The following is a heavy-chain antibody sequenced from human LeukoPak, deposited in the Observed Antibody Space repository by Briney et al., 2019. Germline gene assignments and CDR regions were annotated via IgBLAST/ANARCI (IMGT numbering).Heavy chain of an antibody. J-gene: IGHJ4*02. V-gene: IGHV1-18*04. CDR1: GYIFPSYG. Sequence: ASVKVSCKASGYIFPSYGISWVRQAPGQGLEWMGWISAYNGNTNYAQKLQGRVTMTTDTSTSTAYMELRSLRSDDTAVYYCATSSSSWYYFDYWGQGTLVTVSS. CDR3: ATSSSSWYYFDY. D-gene: IGHD6-13*01. CDR2: ISAYNGNT.